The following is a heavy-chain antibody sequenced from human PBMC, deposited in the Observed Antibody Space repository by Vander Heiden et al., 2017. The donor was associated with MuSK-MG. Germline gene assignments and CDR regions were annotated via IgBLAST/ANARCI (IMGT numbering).Heavy chain of an antibody. CDR3: ARVLFYFAKSSYYSMLVG. V-gene: IGHV1-46*03. CDR1: GYTFTSYY. CDR2: INPSSGGT. Sequence: QVQLVQSGAEVKKPGASVKVSCKASGYTFTSYYMHWVRQAPGQGLEWMGIINPSSGGTPYVHNFQGRVITTRDTSTNTFYMDLSTLRSEATALYYCARVLFYFAKSSYYSMLVGWG. J-gene: IGHJ6*01. D-gene: IGHD3-22*01.